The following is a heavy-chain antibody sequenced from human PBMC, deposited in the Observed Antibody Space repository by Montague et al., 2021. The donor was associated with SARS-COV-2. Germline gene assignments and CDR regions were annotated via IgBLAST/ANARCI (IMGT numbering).Heavy chain of an antibody. Sequence: SESLSLTCAVYGGSFSGYSWSWIRQPPGKGLEWIGYIYYSGSTYYNPSLKSRVTISVDTSKNQFSLKLSSVTAADTAVYYCASTYGGNLGYYYYYMDVWGKGTTVTVSS. CDR2: IYYSGST. CDR3: ASTYGGNLGYYYYYMDV. J-gene: IGHJ6*03. V-gene: IGHV4-59*06. D-gene: IGHD4-23*01. CDR1: GGSFSGYS.